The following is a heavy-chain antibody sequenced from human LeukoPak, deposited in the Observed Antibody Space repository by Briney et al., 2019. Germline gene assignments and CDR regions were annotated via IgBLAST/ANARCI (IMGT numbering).Heavy chain of an antibody. Sequence: SETLALTCAVSGYSISSGYYWGWIRQPPGKGLEWIGSIYHSGSTYYNPSLKSRVTISVDTSKNQFSLKLGSVTAADTAVYYCARLPVTTFVDAWFDPWGQGTLVTVSS. D-gene: IGHD4-11*01. CDR1: GYSISSGYY. J-gene: IGHJ5*02. V-gene: IGHV4-38-2*01. CDR2: IYHSGST. CDR3: ARLPVTTFVDAWFDP.